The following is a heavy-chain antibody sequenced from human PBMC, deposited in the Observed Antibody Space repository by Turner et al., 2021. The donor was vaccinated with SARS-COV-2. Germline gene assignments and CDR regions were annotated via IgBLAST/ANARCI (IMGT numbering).Heavy chain of an antibody. V-gene: IGHV3-64*04. D-gene: IGHD4-17*01. Sequence: VQLVESGGNSVHPGGSLRLSCAASGFPFSTSGMHWVRQAPGKGLEYVSALNSFGTTTFYADSVKGRFTISRDNSKNTLYLQMNSLRAEDTAVYYCARGAHGDYEDAFDIWGQGTLVTISS. CDR2: LNSFGTTT. J-gene: IGHJ3*02. CDR3: ARGAHGDYEDAFDI. CDR1: GFPFSTSG.